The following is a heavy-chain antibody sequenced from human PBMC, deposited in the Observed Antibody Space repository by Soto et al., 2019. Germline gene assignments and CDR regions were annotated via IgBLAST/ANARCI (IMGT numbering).Heavy chain of an antibody. CDR2: IYYRGTT. Sequence: TLSLTCNGSNVSLNFYYWSWIRQPPGKELEWIGNIYYRGTTNYNPSLQGRVTMSIDTSKNQFSLMLTSVTAADTAVYYCTRVATAVPSWGRGVLVTVSS. CDR3: TRVATAVPS. CDR1: NVSLNFYY. D-gene: IGHD5-18*01. V-gene: IGHV4-59*12. J-gene: IGHJ5*02.